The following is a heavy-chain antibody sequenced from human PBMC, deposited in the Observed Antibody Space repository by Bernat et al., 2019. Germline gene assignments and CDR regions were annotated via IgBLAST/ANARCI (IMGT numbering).Heavy chain of an antibody. V-gene: IGHV1-46*03. Sequence: QVQLVQSGAEVKKPGASVKVSCKASGYTFTSYYMHWVRQAPGQGLEWMGIINPSGGSTSYAQKFQGRVTMTTDTSTSTVYMELGSLRSEDTAVYYCASEDYDSSGYYPHAGDYWGQGTLVTVSS. J-gene: IGHJ4*02. CDR1: GYTFTSYY. CDR2: INPSGGST. D-gene: IGHD3-22*01. CDR3: ASEDYDSSGYYPHAGDY.